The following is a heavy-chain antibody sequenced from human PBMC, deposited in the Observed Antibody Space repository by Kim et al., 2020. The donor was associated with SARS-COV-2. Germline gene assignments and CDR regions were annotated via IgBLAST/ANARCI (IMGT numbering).Heavy chain of an antibody. D-gene: IGHD3-22*01. CDR3: AREAPYSFDSSGYYPLDS. V-gene: IGHV3-30*04. CDR2: LSDNGVDK. J-gene: IGHJ4*02. CDR1: GFSFETHA. Sequence: GGSLRLSCAASGFSFETHAMHWVRQAPGKGLEWLAILSDNGVDKYYGDSVKGRFTISRDNSKNTLYLQMDSLKADDTAVYYCAREAPYSFDSSGYYPLDSGGQGPLDTVSS.